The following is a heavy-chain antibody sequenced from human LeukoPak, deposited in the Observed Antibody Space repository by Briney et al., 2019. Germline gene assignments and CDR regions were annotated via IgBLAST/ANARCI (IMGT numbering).Heavy chain of an antibody. CDR3: ARRVWFGELPPDY. J-gene: IGHJ4*02. CDR2: ISAYNGNT. V-gene: IGHV1-18*01. D-gene: IGHD3-10*01. Sequence: ASVKVSCKASGYTFTSYAMHWVRQAPGQRLGWMGWISAYNGNTNYAQKLQGRVTMTTDTSTSTAYMELRSLRSDDTAVYYCARRVWFGELPPDYWGQGTLVTVSS. CDR1: GYTFTSYA.